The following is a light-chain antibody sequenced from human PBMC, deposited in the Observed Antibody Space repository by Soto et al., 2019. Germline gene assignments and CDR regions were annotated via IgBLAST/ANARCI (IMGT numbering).Light chain of an antibody. V-gene: IGLV2-14*01. CDR3: SSYTSSSTLV. CDR2: EVS. J-gene: IGLJ1*01. CDR1: SSDAGGYNY. Sequence: QSVLTQPASVSGSPGQSITFSCTGTSSDAGGYNYVSWYQQHPGKAPKLMIYEVSYRPSGVSNRFSGSKSGNTASLTISGLQAEDEADYYCSSYTSSSTLVFGTGTKLTVL.